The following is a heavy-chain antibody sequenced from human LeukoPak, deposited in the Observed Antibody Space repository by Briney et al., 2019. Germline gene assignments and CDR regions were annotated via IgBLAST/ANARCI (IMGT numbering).Heavy chain of an antibody. CDR1: GFTFSSYA. J-gene: IGHJ4*02. Sequence: GGSLRPSCAASGFTFSSYAMHWVRQAPGKGLEWVAVISYDGSNKYYADSVKGRFTISRDNSKNTLYLQMNSLRAEDTAVYYCARDLPAGEYYDFWSGIFDYWGQGTLVTVSS. D-gene: IGHD3-3*01. CDR2: ISYDGSNK. V-gene: IGHV3-30-3*01. CDR3: ARDLPAGEYYDFWSGIFDY.